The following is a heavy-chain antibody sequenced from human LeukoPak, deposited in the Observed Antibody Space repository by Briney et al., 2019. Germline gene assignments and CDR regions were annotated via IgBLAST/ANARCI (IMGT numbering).Heavy chain of an antibody. CDR1: GFTFRSYG. D-gene: IGHD1-26*01. CDR3: AKGKGKRGALQSDFDY. Sequence: GGSLPLSCPASGFTFRSYGMHWVGPAPGKGLEWVTFIRYDGSNKYYVESVTGRFSISRDNSKNELYLEMNSLRAEDTAIYYCAKGKGKRGALQSDFDYWGQGTLVTVSS. V-gene: IGHV3-30*02. J-gene: IGHJ4*02. CDR2: IRYDGSNK.